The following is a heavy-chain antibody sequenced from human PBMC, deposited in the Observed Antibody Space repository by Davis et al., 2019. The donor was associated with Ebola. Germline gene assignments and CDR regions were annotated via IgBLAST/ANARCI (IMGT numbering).Heavy chain of an antibody. CDR1: GFIFRSYV. CDR2: LGTSADT. CDR3: AKDPEQQMDY. D-gene: IGHD1-14*01. Sequence: GESLKISCAASGFIFRSYVMSWVRQAPGKGLEWVSTLGTSADTYYADSVKGRFTISRDNSKNTLYLQMDSLRGEDTAVYYCAKDPEQQMDYWGQGTLVTVSS. J-gene: IGHJ4*02. V-gene: IGHV3-23*01.